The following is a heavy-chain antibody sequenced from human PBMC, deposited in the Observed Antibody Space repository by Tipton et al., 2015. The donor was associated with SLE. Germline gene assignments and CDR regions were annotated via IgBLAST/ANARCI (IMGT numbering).Heavy chain of an antibody. CDR1: GFSFSNYA. CDR2: ISGSGGTT. Sequence: SLRLSCPASGFSFSNYAMNWVRQAPGKGLVWVSGISGSGGTTNYADSVKGRFTISRDNSNNQFSLKLSSVTAADTAVYYCARRLVAAANDWYFGLWGRGTLVTVSS. J-gene: IGHJ2*01. V-gene: IGHV3-23*01. CDR3: ARRLVAAANDWYFGL. D-gene: IGHD2-2*01.